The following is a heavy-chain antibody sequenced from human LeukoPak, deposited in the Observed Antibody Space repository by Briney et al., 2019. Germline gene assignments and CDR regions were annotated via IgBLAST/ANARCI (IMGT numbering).Heavy chain of an antibody. CDR1: GYTFTSYG. Sequence: ASVKVSCKASGYTFTSYGISWVRQAPGQGLEWMGWISAYNGNTNYAQKLQGRVTMTTDTSTSTAYMELSSLRSEDTAVYYCATGAYYYGSGPFDYWGQGTLVTVSS. CDR2: ISAYNGNT. CDR3: ATGAYYYGSGPFDY. D-gene: IGHD3-10*01. V-gene: IGHV1-18*01. J-gene: IGHJ4*02.